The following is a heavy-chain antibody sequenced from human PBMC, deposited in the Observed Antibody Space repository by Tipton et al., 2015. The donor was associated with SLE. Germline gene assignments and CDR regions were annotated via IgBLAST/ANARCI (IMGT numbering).Heavy chain of an antibody. D-gene: IGHD5-18*01. J-gene: IGHJ3*02. Sequence: SLRLSCAASGFTFSSYAMSWVRQAPGKGLEWVSAISGSGGSTYYADSVKGRFTISRDNAKNSLYLQMNSLRAEDTAVYYCARDTAMVSAFDIWGQGTMVTVSS. CDR1: GFTFSSYA. CDR3: ARDTAMVSAFDI. CDR2: ISGSGGST. V-gene: IGHV3-23*01.